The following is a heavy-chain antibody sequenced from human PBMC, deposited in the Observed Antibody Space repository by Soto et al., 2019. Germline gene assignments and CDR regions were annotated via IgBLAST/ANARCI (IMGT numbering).Heavy chain of an antibody. V-gene: IGHV4-39*01. J-gene: IGHJ5*02. CDR1: GGSISSSSYF. CDR3: ARQSAVAGNWFDP. CDR2: IYYSGST. D-gene: IGHD6-19*01. Sequence: SETLSLTCSVSGGSISSSSYFWGWIRQPPGKGLEWIGSIYYSGSTYYNPSLKSRVTVSVDTSKNQFSLKLGSVTAADTAVYYCARQSAVAGNWFDPWGQGTLVTVSS.